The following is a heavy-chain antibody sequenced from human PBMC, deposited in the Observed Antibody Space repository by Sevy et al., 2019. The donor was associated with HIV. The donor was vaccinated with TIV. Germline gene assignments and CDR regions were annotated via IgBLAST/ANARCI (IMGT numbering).Heavy chain of an antibody. J-gene: IGHJ4*02. CDR2: ISGSGGST. CDR3: ARAPEENYDYITGSFDY. CDR1: GFTFSSYA. D-gene: IGHD3-16*01. V-gene: IGHV3-23*01. Sequence: GGSLRLSCAASGFTFSSYAMSWVRQAPGKGLEWVSAISGSGGSTYYADSVKGRFTISRDNAKNSLYLQMNSLRAEDTAVYYCARAPEENYDYITGSFDYWGQGTLVTVSS.